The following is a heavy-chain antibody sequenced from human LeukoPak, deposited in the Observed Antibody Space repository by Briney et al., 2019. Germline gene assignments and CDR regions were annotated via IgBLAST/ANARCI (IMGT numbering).Heavy chain of an antibody. D-gene: IGHD3-22*01. J-gene: IGHJ4*02. CDR3: ARIVLPRYDSSGYTYYFDY. V-gene: IGHV2-26*01. CDR1: GFSLSNARMG. Sequence: SGPTLVNPTETLTLTCSVSGFSLSNARMGVSWIRQPPGKALEWLAHIFSNDEKSYSTSLKSRLTISKDTSKSQVVLTMTNMDPVDTATCYCARIVLPRYDSSGYTYYFDYWGQGTLVTVSS. CDR2: IFSNDEK.